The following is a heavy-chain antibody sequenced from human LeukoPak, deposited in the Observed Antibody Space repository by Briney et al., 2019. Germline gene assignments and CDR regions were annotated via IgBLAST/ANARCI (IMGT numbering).Heavy chain of an antibody. CDR2: ISYDGSNK. Sequence: GGSLRLSCAASGFTFSSYAMHWVRQAPGRGLEWVADISYDGSNKYYADSVKGRFTISRDNSKNTLYLQMNSLRAEDTAVYYCARDSVGATTGTLDYWGQGTLVTVSS. CDR3: ARDSVGATTGTLDY. V-gene: IGHV3-30-3*01. J-gene: IGHJ4*02. CDR1: GFTFSSYA. D-gene: IGHD1-26*01.